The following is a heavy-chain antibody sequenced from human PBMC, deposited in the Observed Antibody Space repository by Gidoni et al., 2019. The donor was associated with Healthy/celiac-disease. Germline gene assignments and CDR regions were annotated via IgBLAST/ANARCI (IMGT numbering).Heavy chain of an antibody. CDR2: ISSSSSTI. CDR1: GFTFSSYS. J-gene: IGHJ2*01. CDR3: ARDSRYYDSSGYFDHYWYFDL. Sequence: EVQLVESGGGLVQPGGSLRLSCAASGFTFSSYSMNWVRQAPGKGLEWVSYISSSSSTIYYADSVKGRFTISRDNAKNSLYLQMNSLRAEDTAVYYCARDSRYYDSSGYFDHYWYFDLWGRGTLVTVSS. D-gene: IGHD3-22*01. V-gene: IGHV3-48*01.